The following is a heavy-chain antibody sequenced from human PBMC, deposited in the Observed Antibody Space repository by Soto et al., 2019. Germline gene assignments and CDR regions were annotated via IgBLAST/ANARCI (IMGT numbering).Heavy chain of an antibody. J-gene: IGHJ6*02. Sequence: QVQLVESGGGVVQPGESLRLSCAASEFTFSSYAMHWVRQAPGKGLEWVAVVSNDGSNKYYGDSVKGRVTISRDNAKNTLNRQMNSLTAEDTAVYYCAKDQSTNSRSYHALDVWGQGTTVTVSS. V-gene: IGHV3-30*18. CDR1: EFTFSSYA. D-gene: IGHD2-8*01. CDR2: VSNDGSNK. CDR3: AKDQSTNSRSYHALDV.